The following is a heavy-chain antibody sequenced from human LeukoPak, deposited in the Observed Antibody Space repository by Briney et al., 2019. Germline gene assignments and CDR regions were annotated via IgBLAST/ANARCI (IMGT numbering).Heavy chain of an antibody. D-gene: IGHD3-22*01. CDR3: DRLLDNDSRGAHDSFDM. CDR2: IHYSGRT. J-gene: IGHJ3*02. V-gene: IGHV4-59*01. CDR1: GGSISSYL. Sequence: PSETLSLTRTVSGGSISSYLWSWIRQPPGKGLEWIAFIHYSGRTKYNPSLKSRVTISIDTSENNFFLKLTSVTAANTPVYYCDRLLDNDSRGAHDSFDMWGQGTVVSVSS.